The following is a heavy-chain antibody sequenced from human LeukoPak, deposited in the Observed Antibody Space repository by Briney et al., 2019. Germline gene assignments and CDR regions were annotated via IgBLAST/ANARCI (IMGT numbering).Heavy chain of an antibody. V-gene: IGHV3-48*04. J-gene: IGHJ6*04. Sequence: GGSLRLSCAASGFTFSSYWMNWVRQAPGKGLEWVSYISSSGSTIYYADSVKGRFTISRDNAKNSLYLQMNSLRDTAVYYCAELGITMIGGVWGKGTTVTISS. D-gene: IGHD3-10*02. CDR1: GFTFSSYW. CDR3: AELGITMIGGV. CDR2: ISSSGSTI.